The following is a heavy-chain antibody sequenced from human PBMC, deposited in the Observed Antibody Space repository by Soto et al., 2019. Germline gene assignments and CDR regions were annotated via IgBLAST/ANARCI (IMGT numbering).Heavy chain of an antibody. J-gene: IGHJ4*02. D-gene: IGHD6-13*01. CDR3: AKDGVAAADTYYFDY. CDR2: IWYDGSNK. CDR1: GFTFSSYG. V-gene: IGHV3-33*06. Sequence: GGSLRLSCAASGFTFSSYGMHWVRQAPGKGLEWVAVIWYDGSNKYYADSVKGRFTISRDNSKSTLYLQMNSLRAEGTAVYYCAKDGVAAADTYYFDYWGQGTQVTVSS.